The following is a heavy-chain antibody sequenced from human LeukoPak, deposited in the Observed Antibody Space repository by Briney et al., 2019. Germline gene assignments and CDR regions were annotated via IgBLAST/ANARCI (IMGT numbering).Heavy chain of an antibody. V-gene: IGHV3-23*01. Sequence: GGSLRLSCAASGFTFSIYAMSWVRQAPGKGLQWVSSITSSGDGTYYADSVKGRFTISRDNSENMLYLQMNSLRVEDTAVYFCAKDRPNYYGSNGHYYRRDGDYWGQGTLVTVSS. J-gene: IGHJ4*02. CDR2: ITSSGDGT. CDR1: GFTFSIYA. CDR3: AKDRPNYYGSNGHYYRRDGDY. D-gene: IGHD3-22*01.